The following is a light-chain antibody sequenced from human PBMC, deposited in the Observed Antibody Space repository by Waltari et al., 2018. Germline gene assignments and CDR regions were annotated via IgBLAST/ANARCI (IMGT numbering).Light chain of an antibody. CDR1: QSISSW. J-gene: IGKJ1*01. Sequence: DIQMTQSPSTLSASVGDRVTITCRASQSISSWLARYQQKPGKAPKLLIYKASTLQSGVPSRFSGSGSGTEFTLTISSLQPEDFATYYCQQYNSYWTFGQGTKVEVK. CDR3: QQYNSYWT. V-gene: IGKV1-5*03. CDR2: KAS.